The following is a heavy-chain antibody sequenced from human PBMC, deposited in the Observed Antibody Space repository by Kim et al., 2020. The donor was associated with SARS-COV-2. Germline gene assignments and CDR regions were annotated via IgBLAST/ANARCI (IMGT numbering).Heavy chain of an antibody. Sequence: YAQKFQGRVTMTEDTATDTAYMELSSLRSEDTAVYYCATDPRAVAGPGYWGQGTLVTVSS. CDR3: ATDPRAVAGPGY. D-gene: IGHD6-19*01. V-gene: IGHV1-24*01. J-gene: IGHJ4*02.